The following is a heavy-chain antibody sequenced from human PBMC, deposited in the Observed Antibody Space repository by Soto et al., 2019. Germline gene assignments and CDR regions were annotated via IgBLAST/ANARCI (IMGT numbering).Heavy chain of an antibody. D-gene: IGHD1-26*01. Sequence: SETLSLTCTVSGGSIIDYYWSWIRQPPGKGLEWIGYIYYSGTTDYSPSLKSRVTISVDTSKNQFSLKLSSVIAADSAIYYCARQSGGYYYYGMDVWGQGTAVTVSS. CDR2: IYYSGTT. V-gene: IGHV4-59*08. J-gene: IGHJ6*02. CDR1: GGSIIDYY. CDR3: ARQSGGYYYYGMDV.